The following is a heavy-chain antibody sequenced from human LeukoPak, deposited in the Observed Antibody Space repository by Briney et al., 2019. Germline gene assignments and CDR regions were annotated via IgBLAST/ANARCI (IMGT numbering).Heavy chain of an antibody. D-gene: IGHD2-2*01. CDR2: IDWDDDK. CDR3: ARVVPAAIVPAEYFQH. J-gene: IGHJ1*01. CDR1: GFSLSTSGMC. V-gene: IGHV2-70*01. Sequence: SGPALVKPTQTLTLTCTFSGFSLSTSGMCVSWIRQPPGKALEWLALIDWDDDKYYSTSLKTRLTISKDTSKNQVVLTMTNMGPVDTATYYCARVVPAAIVPAEYFQHWGQGTLVTVSS.